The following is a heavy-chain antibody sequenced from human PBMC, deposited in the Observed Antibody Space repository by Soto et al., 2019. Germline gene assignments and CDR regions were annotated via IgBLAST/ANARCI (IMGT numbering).Heavy chain of an antibody. J-gene: IGHJ4*02. CDR3: AREASTYYYGSGSYYPRYFDY. D-gene: IGHD3-10*01. CDR1: GFTFSSYG. V-gene: IGHV3-33*01. Sequence: GGSLRLSCAASGFTFSSYGMHWVRQAPGKGLEWVAVIWYDGSNKYYADSVKGRFTISRDNSKNTLYLQMNSLRAEDTAVYYCAREASTYYYGSGSYYPRYFDYWGQGTLVTVSS. CDR2: IWYDGSNK.